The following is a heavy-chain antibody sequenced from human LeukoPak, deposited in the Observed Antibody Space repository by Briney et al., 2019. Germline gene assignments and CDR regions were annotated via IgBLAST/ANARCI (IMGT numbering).Heavy chain of an antibody. CDR2: IIPIFGTA. CDR3: AKVSRSVAATPSGY. V-gene: IGHV1-69*05. J-gene: IGHJ4*02. Sequence: SVKVSCKASGGTFSSYAISWVRQAPGQGLEWMGGIIPIFGTANYAQKFQGRVTITTDESTSTAYMELSSLRSEDTAVYYCAKVSRSVAATPSGYWGQGTLVTVSS. CDR1: GGTFSSYA. D-gene: IGHD6-19*01.